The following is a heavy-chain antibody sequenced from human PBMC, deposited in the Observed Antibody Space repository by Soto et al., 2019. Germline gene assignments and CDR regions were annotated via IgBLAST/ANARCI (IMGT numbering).Heavy chain of an antibody. CDR1: GGSISSYY. Sequence: QVQLQESGPGLVKPSETLSLTCTVSGGSISSYYWSWIRQPPGKGLGWIGYIYYSGSTNYNPSLKSRVTISVDTSKNQFSLKLSSVTAADTAVYYCASPHYDILTGYYNDAFDIWGQGTMVTVSS. CDR3: ASPHYDILTGYYNDAFDI. J-gene: IGHJ3*02. D-gene: IGHD3-9*01. V-gene: IGHV4-59*08. CDR2: IYYSGST.